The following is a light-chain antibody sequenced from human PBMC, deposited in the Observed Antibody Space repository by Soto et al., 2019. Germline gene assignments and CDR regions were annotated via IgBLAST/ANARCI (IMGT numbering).Light chain of an antibody. V-gene: IGLV2-8*01. CDR2: EVT. CDR3: SSYAGSTFYV. CDR1: SSDVGGYNY. J-gene: IGLJ1*01. Sequence: QSVLTQPPSASGSPGQSVTISCTGTSSDVGGYNYVSWFQQHPGKAPKLMIYEVTKRPSGVPDRFSGSKSGNTASLTVSGLQAEDEADYYCSSYAGSTFYVFGTGTQLTVL.